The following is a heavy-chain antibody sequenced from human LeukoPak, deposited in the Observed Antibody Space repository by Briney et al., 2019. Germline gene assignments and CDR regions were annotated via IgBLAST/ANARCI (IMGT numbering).Heavy chain of an antibody. D-gene: IGHD6-6*01. V-gene: IGHV4-59*01. CDR2: IYHSGST. CDR1: GGSISTYY. J-gene: IGHJ1*01. CDR3: ARGGAARLHFQN. Sequence: SETLSLTCTVSGGSISTYYWNWIRQPPGKGLEWIGYIYHSGSTNYNPSLQSRVTISVDTSKNQFSLNLNSVTAADTAVYYCARGGAARLHFQNWGQGTLVTVSP.